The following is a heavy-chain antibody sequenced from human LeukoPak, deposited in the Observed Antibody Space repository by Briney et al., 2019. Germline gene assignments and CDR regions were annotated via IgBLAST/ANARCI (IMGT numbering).Heavy chain of an antibody. J-gene: IGHJ4*02. D-gene: IGHD4-11*01. Sequence: SETLSLTCTVSAGSISSYYWSWIRQPPGKGLEWIGYIYYSGSTNYSPSLKSRVTISVDTSKNQFSLRLSSVTAADTAVYYCARDYSNFGGYYFDYWGQGTLVTVSS. V-gene: IGHV4-59*01. CDR1: AGSISSYY. CDR3: ARDYSNFGGYYFDY. CDR2: IYYSGST.